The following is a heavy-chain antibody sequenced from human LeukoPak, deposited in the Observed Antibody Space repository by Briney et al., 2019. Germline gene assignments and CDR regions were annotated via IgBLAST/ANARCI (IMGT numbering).Heavy chain of an antibody. D-gene: IGHD6-13*01. CDR1: GYTFTGYY. CDR3: ARGKQQLVRRSYYYYMDV. V-gene: IGHV1-2*02. CDR2: INPNSGGT. Sequence: ASVKVSCKASGYTFTGYYMHWVRQAPGQGLEWMGWINPNSGGTNYAQKFQGRVTMTRDTSISTAYMELSRLRSEDTAVYYCARGKQQLVRRSYYYYMDVWGKGTTVTVSS. J-gene: IGHJ6*03.